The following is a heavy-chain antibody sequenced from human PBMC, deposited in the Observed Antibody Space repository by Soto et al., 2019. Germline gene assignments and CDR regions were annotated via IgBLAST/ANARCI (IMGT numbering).Heavy chain of an antibody. V-gene: IGHV4-39*02. CDR2: IYYSGGT. CDR1: GGSISSSSYY. J-gene: IGHJ4*02. CDR3: AREGSFTLALRPPFDY. D-gene: IGHD5-12*01. Sequence: SETLSLTCTVSGGSISSSSYYWGWIRQPPGKGLEWIGSIYYSGGTYYNPSLESRVTISIDTSKNQFSLKLTSVTAADTAVYYCAREGSFTLALRPPFDYWGLGTLVTVSS.